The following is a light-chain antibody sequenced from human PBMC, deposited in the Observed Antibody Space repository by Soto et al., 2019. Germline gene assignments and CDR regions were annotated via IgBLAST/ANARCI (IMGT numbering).Light chain of an antibody. CDR3: QQYNKWPPWT. V-gene: IGKV3-15*01. CDR1: QSVSTN. CDR2: GAS. Sequence: EIVMTQSPDTLYVSPGERATLSCRASQSVSTNLAWYQQKPGQAPRLLMYGASTRATGIPARFSGSGSGTEFTLTISSLQSEDFAVXYCQQYNKWPPWTFGQGTKVEIK. J-gene: IGKJ1*01.